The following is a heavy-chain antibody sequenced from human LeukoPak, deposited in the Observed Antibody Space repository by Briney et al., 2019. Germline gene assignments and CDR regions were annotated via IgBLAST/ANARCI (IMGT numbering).Heavy chain of an antibody. D-gene: IGHD1-26*01. Sequence: ASVKVSCKASGYTFTGYYLYWVRQAPGQGLEWMGWINPNSGGTNYAQKFQGRVTMTRDTSISTDYMEMSRLRSDDTTVYYCARPPRVGASLWWFDPWGQGNLVTVSS. CDR2: INPNSGGT. J-gene: IGHJ5*02. CDR1: GYTFTGYY. V-gene: IGHV1-2*02. CDR3: ARPPRVGASLWWFDP.